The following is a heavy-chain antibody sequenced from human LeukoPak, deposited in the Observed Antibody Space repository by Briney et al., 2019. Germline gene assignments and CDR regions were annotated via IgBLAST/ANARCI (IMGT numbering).Heavy chain of an antibody. CDR3: ARVGVTADFDY. CDR2: IYYSGSS. V-gene: IGHV4-39*07. CDR1: GGSISSSGYY. Sequence: SETLSLTCTVSGGSISSSGYYWGWVRQPPGKELEWIGSIYYSGSSHYSPSLKSRVSMSRDTAKNQFSLNLSSVTAADTAVYYCARVGVTADFDYWGQGTLVTVSS. D-gene: IGHD1-26*01. J-gene: IGHJ4*02.